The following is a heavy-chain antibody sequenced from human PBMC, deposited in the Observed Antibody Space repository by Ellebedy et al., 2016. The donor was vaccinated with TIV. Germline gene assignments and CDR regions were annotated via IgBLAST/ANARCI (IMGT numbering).Heavy chain of an antibody. J-gene: IGHJ3*02. Sequence: ASVKVSCXASGYTFTSYGISWVRQAPGQGLEWMGWISAYNGNTNYAQKLQGRVTMTTDTSTSTAYMELRSLRSDDTAVYYCARDQRFLEWLLNGFDIWGQGTMVTVSS. CDR1: GYTFTSYG. D-gene: IGHD3-3*01. V-gene: IGHV1-18*01. CDR2: ISAYNGNT. CDR3: ARDQRFLEWLLNGFDI.